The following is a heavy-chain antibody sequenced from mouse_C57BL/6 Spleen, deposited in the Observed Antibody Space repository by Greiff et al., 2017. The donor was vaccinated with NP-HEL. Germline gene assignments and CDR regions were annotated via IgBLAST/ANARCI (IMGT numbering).Heavy chain of an antibody. CDR3: TTHYYGSSLYAMDY. V-gene: IGHV5-9-1*02. Sequence: EVQGVESGEGLVKPGGSLKLSCAASGFTFSSYAMSWVRQTPEKRLEWVAYISSGGDYIYYADTVKGRFTISRDNARNTLYLQMSSLKSEDTAMYYCTTHYYGSSLYAMDYWGQGTSVTVSS. CDR1: GFTFSSYA. J-gene: IGHJ4*01. D-gene: IGHD1-1*01. CDR2: ISSGGDYI.